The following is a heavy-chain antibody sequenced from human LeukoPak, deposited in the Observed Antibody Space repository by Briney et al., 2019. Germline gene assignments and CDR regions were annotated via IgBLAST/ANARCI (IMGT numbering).Heavy chain of an antibody. Sequence: SQTLSLTCDISGDSVSSKSAGWSWIRQSPSRGPEWLGRIYYRSKWYNDYEGSVRSRISINPDTSKNQFSLKQSSVTAADTAVYYCARGDWGSPDYYYMDVWGKGTTVTISS. D-gene: IGHD7-27*01. CDR3: ARGDWGSPDYYYMDV. CDR2: IYYRSKWYN. V-gene: IGHV6-1*01. J-gene: IGHJ6*03. CDR1: GDSVSSKSAG.